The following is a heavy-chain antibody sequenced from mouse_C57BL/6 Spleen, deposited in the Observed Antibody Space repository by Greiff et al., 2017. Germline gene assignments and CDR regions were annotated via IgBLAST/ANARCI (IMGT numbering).Heavy chain of an antibody. CDR3: AWQMDSLYAMDY. J-gene: IGHJ4*01. CDR2: ISRGSSTT. CDR1: GYTFTDNG. V-gene: IGHV5-17*01. D-gene: IGHD2-3*01. Sequence: EVQLLQSGAGLVKPGASLKLSCAASGYTFTDNGMHWVRQAPEKGLEWVAYISRGSSTTYYADTVKGRSTITRDNATNTLFLQMTSLRSEDAAMYYCAWQMDSLYAMDYWGQGTSVTVSS.